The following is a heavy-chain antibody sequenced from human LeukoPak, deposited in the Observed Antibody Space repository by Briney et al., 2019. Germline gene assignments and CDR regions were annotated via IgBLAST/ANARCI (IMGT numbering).Heavy chain of an antibody. J-gene: IGHJ5*02. CDR1: GVSISNYF. CDR2: FYASGTT. D-gene: IGHD3-10*01. CDR3: ARHSLLLWFGESRGGWFDP. V-gene: IGHV4-4*07. Sequence: TSETLSLTCNVFGVSISNYFWSWLRQPAGKGLEWIGRFYASGTTYYNPSLRSRVTLSMDTSKNHFSLKLSSVTAADTAVYYCARHSLLLWFGESRGGWFDPWGQGTLVTVSS.